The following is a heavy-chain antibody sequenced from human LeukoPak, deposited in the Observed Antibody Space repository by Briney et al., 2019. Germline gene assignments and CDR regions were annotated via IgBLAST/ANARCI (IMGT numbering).Heavy chain of an antibody. CDR1: GGSFGGYY. Sequence: PSETLSLTCAVYGGSFGGYYWSWIRQPPGKGLEWIGEINHSGSTNYNPSLKSRVTISVDTSKNQFSLKLSSVTAADTAVYYCARGRRIAAAGTSYYFDYWGQGTLVTVSS. CDR2: INHSGST. J-gene: IGHJ4*02. V-gene: IGHV4-34*01. CDR3: ARGRRIAAAGTSYYFDY. D-gene: IGHD6-13*01.